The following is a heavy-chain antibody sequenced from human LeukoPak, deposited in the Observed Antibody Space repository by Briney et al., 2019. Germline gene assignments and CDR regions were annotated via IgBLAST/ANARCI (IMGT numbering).Heavy chain of an antibody. CDR3: AKTQIPLSGSYTAAFDI. J-gene: IGHJ3*02. CDR2: IRYDGSNK. V-gene: IGHV3-30*02. D-gene: IGHD1-26*01. CDR1: GFTFSSYG. Sequence: GGSLRLSCAASGFTFSSYGMHWVRQAPGKGLEWVAFIRYDGSNKYYADSVKGRFTISRDNSKNTLYLQMNSLRAEDTAVYYCAKTQIPLSGSYTAAFDIWGQGTMVTVSS.